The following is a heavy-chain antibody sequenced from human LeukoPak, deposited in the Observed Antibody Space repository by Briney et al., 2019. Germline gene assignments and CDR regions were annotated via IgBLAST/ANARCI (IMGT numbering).Heavy chain of an antibody. CDR2: IYYSGST. CDR1: GGSISSYY. V-gene: IGHV4-59*01. D-gene: IGHD1-26*01. CDR3: ARALGSLNWFDP. Sequence: SETLSLTCTVSGGSISSYYWSWIRQPPGKGLEWIGYIYYSGSTNYNPPLKSRVTISVDTSKNQFSLTLSSVTAADTAVYYCARALGSLNWFDPWGQGTLVTVSS. J-gene: IGHJ5*02.